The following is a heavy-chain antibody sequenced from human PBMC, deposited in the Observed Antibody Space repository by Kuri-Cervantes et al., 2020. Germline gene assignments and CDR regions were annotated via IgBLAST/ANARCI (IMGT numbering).Heavy chain of an antibody. CDR1: GYTFTGYY. J-gene: IGHJ4*02. CDR3: ARDFRLRLGELSLFWY. Sequence: ASVKVSCKASGYTFTGYYLHWVRQAPGQGLEWMGWINPNSGGTNYAQKFQGRVTMTRDTSISTAYMELSRLRSDDTAVYYCARDFRLRLGELSLFWYWGQGTLVTVSS. V-gene: IGHV1-2*02. D-gene: IGHD3-16*02. CDR2: INPNSGGT.